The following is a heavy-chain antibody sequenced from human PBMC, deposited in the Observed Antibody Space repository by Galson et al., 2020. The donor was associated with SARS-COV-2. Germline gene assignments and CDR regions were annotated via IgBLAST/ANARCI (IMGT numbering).Heavy chain of an antibody. Sequence: GGSLRLSCAASGFTFSSYSMNWVRQAPGKGLEWVSYISSSSSTIYYADSVKGRFTISRDNAKNSLYLQMNSLRAEDTAVYYCAREEVETVLWWFQYGMDVWGQGTTVTVSS. CDR3: AREEVETVLWWFQYGMDV. V-gene: IGHV3-48*04. CDR2: ISSSSSTI. J-gene: IGHJ6*02. D-gene: IGHD2-21*01. CDR1: GFTFSSYS.